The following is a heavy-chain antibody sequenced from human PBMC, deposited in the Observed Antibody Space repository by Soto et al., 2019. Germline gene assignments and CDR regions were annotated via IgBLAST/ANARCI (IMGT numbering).Heavy chain of an antibody. CDR1: GFTFSSYA. D-gene: IGHD1-1*01. CDR3: ALFAPERSYYYYYGMDV. V-gene: IGHV3-23*01. Sequence: GGSLRLSCAASGFTFSSYAMSWVRQAPGKGLEWVSAISGSGGSTYYADSVKGWFTISRDNSKNTLYLQMNSLRAEDTAVYYCALFAPERSYYYYYGMDVWGQGTTVTVSS. CDR2: ISGSGGST. J-gene: IGHJ6*02.